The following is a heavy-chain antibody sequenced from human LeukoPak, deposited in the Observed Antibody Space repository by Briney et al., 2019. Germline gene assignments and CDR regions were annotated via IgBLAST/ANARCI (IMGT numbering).Heavy chain of an antibody. J-gene: IGHJ6*02. D-gene: IGHD3-22*01. V-gene: IGHV1-18*01. CDR2: ISAYNGNT. Sequence: GASVKVSCKASGYTFTSYGISWVRQAPGQGLEWMGWISAYNGNTNYAQNLQGRVTMTTDTSTSTAYMELRSLRSDDTAVYYCARVSWRWLSDYYYGMDVWGQGTTVTVSS. CDR1: GYTFTSYG. CDR3: ARVSWRWLSDYYYGMDV.